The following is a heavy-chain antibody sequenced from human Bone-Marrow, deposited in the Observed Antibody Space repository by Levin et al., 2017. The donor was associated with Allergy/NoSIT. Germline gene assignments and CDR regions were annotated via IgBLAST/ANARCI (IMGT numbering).Heavy chain of an antibody. CDR2: ISGSGGES. CDR1: GFTFSSYG. D-gene: IGHD4-23*01. J-gene: IGHJ4*02. CDR3: AGVSTRRTVVTPEY. V-gene: IGHV3-23*01. Sequence: PGGSLRLSCAASGFTFSSYGMSWVRQAPGKGLEWVSAISGSGGESYYADSLKGRFTISRDNSTNTLYLQMNSLRAEETAVEDGAGVSTRRTVVTPEYWGQGTLLTVSS.